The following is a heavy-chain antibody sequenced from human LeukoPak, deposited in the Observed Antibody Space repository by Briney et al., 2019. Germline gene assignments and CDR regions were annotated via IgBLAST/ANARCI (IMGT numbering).Heavy chain of an antibody. CDR2: IGAYNGNT. J-gene: IGHJ6*04. D-gene: IGHD3-10*01. CDR1: GYTFTSYG. V-gene: IGHV1-18*04. Sequence: ASVKVSCKASGYTFTSYGISWVRQAPGQGLEWMGWIGAYNGNTNYAQKLQGRVTMTTDTSTSTAYMELRGLRSDDTAVYYCARAVLLWFGESQNYGMDVWGKGTTVTVSS. CDR3: ARAVLLWFGESQNYGMDV.